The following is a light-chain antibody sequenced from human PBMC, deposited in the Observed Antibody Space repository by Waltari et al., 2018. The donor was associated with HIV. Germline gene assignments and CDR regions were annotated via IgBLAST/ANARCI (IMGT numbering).Light chain of an antibody. CDR1: SSDVGGYTF. J-gene: IGLJ3*02. Sequence: QSALTQPPSASGSPGQSVTISCTGTSSDVGGYTFVSWYQQHPGKAPKLLIFEATKRPSGVPCRFPDAKSGNTAALTVSGLQAEDEADYYCSSYAGSSTLMFGGGTKLTVL. CDR2: EAT. V-gene: IGLV2-8*01. CDR3: SSYAGSSTLM.